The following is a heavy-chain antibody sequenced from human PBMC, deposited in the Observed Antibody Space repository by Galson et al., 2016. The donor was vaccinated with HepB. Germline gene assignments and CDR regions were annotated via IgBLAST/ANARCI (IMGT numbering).Heavy chain of an antibody. CDR3: ARDGRQKLALYYFDY. CDR2: ISSDGNFK. Sequence: SLRLSCAASGFTLGGYWMNWVRQAPGKGLEWVAVISSDGNFKYYADSVKGRFTISRDNSKDTLYLQVSSLRAEDTAVYYCARDGRQKLALYYFDYWGQGSLVTVSS. J-gene: IGHJ4*02. D-gene: IGHD1-1*01. V-gene: IGHV3-30-3*01. CDR1: GFTLGGYW.